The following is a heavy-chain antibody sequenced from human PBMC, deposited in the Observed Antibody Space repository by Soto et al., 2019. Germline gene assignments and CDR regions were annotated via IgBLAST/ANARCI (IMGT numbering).Heavy chain of an antibody. V-gene: IGHV3-23*01. Sequence: GGFLRLSWAVSGGTFSSFGMSWVRKAPGKGLEWVSGISGSGDSTYYADSVKGRFTISRDNSKKTLFLQMNSLRAEVSALYYCAKGGGYVRDAFDIWGQGTTVTVSS. CDR2: ISGSGDST. J-gene: IGHJ3*02. CDR1: GGTFSSFG. CDR3: AKGGGYVRDAFDI. D-gene: IGHD3-22*01.